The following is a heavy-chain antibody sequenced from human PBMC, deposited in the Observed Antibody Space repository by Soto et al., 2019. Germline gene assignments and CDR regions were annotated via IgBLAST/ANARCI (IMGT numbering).Heavy chain of an antibody. Sequence: PGGSLRLSCAASGFTVGISYMTWVRQIPGKGLEWVSIIYSDGYTYYADSVKGRFTISRDNSKNTVYLQMSSLTSEDTAVYYCAKSPMLRGTDRYYYTGLDVWGQGTTVTVSS. D-gene: IGHD3-10*01. J-gene: IGHJ6*02. V-gene: IGHV3-66*01. CDR1: GFTVGISY. CDR3: AKSPMLRGTDRYYYTGLDV. CDR2: IYSDGYT.